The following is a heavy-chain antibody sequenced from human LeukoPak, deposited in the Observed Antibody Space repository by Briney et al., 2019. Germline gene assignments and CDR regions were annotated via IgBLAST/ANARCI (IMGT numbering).Heavy chain of an antibody. D-gene: IGHD1-26*01. CDR1: GFTFTDYY. J-gene: IGHJ4*02. Sequence: GGSLRLSCAASGFTFTDYYMSWIRQAPGKGLEWLSYISSSSSDTNYADSVKGRFTISRDNAKRSLYLQMNSLRAEDTAVYSCIKNSGRDGGNWGQGTLVTVSS. V-gene: IGHV3-11*06. CDR3: IKNSGRDGGN. CDR2: ISSSSSDT.